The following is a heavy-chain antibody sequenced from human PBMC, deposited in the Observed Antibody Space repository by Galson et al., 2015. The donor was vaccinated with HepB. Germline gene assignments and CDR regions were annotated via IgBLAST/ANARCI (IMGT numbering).Heavy chain of an antibody. V-gene: IGHV3-13*01. D-gene: IGHD4-17*01. CDR1: GFTFSSYD. CDR3: ARGGLPDYGDYSYYYYMDV. CDR2: IGTAGDT. J-gene: IGHJ6*03. Sequence: SLRLSCAASGFTFSSYDMHWVRQATGKGLEWVSAIGTAGDTYYPGSVKSRFTITRENAKNSLYLQMNSLRAGDTAVYYCARGGLPDYGDYSYYYYMDVWGKGTTVTVSS.